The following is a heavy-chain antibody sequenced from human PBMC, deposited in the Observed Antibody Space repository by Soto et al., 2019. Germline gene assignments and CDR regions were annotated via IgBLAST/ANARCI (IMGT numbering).Heavy chain of an antibody. D-gene: IGHD6-19*01. CDR1: GFTFSSYA. Sequence: GGSLRLSCAASGFTFSSYAMSWVRQAPGKGLEWVSAISGSGGSTYYADSVKGRFTISRDNSKNTLYLQMNSLRAEDTAVYYCAKVGWYPDYYYGMDVWGQGITVTVSS. J-gene: IGHJ6*02. CDR3: AKVGWYPDYYYGMDV. CDR2: ISGSGGST. V-gene: IGHV3-23*01.